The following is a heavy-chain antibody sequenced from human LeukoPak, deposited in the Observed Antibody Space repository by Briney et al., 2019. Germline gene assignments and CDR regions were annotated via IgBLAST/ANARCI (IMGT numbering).Heavy chain of an antibody. CDR1: GFTFSSYG. J-gene: IGHJ4*02. CDR2: IKHDGSET. Sequence: RSLRLSCAASGFTFSSYGMHWVRQAPGKGLEVVANIKHDGSETYYVDSVKGRFTVSRDNAKNSLYLHMDNLRVEDTGVYYCARAYYWGQGTLVTVSS. CDR3: ARAYY. V-gene: IGHV3-7*01. D-gene: IGHD2-21*01.